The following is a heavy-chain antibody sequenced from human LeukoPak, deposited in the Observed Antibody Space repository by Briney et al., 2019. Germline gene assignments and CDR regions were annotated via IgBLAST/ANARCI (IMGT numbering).Heavy chain of an antibody. D-gene: IGHD3-22*01. CDR3: AKDRYYDHTNHFDY. CDR1: GFTFSSYG. J-gene: IGHJ4*02. CDR2: ISYDGSNK. Sequence: PGRSLRLSCAASGFTFSSYGMHWVRQAPGKGLEWVAVISYDGSNKYYADSVKGRFTISRDNSKNTLYLQMNSLRAEDTAVYYCAKDRYYDHTNHFDYWGRGTLVTVSS. V-gene: IGHV3-30*18.